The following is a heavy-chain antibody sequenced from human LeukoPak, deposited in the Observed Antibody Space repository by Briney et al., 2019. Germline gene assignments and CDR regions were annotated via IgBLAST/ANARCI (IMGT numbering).Heavy chain of an antibody. D-gene: IGHD6-13*01. CDR3: ARIPGMAAGSDFYFDY. Sequence: GGSLRLSCVASGFTFYTYDMSWVRQVPGKGLEWVSSISYHGHRTYYPDSVKGRFTISRDNSKNTLYLQLNSLRVEDTAIYYCARIPGMAAGSDFYFDYWGPGTVVTVFS. V-gene: IGHV3-23*01. CDR2: ISYHGHRT. J-gene: IGHJ4*02. CDR1: GFTFYTYD.